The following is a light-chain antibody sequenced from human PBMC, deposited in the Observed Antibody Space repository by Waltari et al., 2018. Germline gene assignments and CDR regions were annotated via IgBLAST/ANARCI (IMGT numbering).Light chain of an antibody. CDR1: RRHVGGDDS. CDR3: CSQSSNNGVI. V-gene: IGLV2-14*03. J-gene: IGLJ2*01. CDR2: DVS. Sequence: QSALTQPASVSGFHGQSITVSCPGSRRHVGGDDSVSWYQDLPGQAPKVIIYDVSSRPSGVSDRFSGSKSGNTASLTISGLQAEDEANYYCCSQSSNNGVIFGGGTKVTVL.